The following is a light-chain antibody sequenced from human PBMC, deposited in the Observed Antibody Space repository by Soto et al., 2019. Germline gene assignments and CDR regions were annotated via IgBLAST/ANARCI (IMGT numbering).Light chain of an antibody. Sequence: VMTQPPTTLSVSPGERATLSCRTSHGVGNNLAWYQQIPGQAPRLLIYGASTRATGVPARFSGSGSATQFTLTISSLQSEDFGFYYCQQYHQWPVAFGGGTKVEIK. CDR1: HGVGNN. CDR3: QQYHQWPVA. J-gene: IGKJ4*01. V-gene: IGKV3-15*01. CDR2: GAS.